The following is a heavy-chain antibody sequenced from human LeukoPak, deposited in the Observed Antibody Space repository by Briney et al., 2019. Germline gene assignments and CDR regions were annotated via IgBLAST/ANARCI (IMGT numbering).Heavy chain of an antibody. CDR1: GGTFSSYA. V-gene: IGHV1-69*13. CDR3: ARGSTLIQTAPLNY. Sequence: SVKVSCKASGGTFSSYAISWVRQAPGQGLEWMGGIIPIFGTANYAQKFQGRVTITADEPTSTAYMELSSLRSEDTAVYYCARGSTLIQTAPLNYWGQGTLVTVSS. CDR2: IIPIFGTA. J-gene: IGHJ4*02. D-gene: IGHD2-21*01.